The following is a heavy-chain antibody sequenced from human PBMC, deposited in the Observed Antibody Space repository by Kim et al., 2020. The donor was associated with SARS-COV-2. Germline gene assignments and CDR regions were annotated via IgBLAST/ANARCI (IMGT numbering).Heavy chain of an antibody. Sequence: SVKVSCKASGFTFTSSAVQWVRQARGQRLEWIGWIVVGSGNTNYAQKFQERVTITRDMSTSTAYMELSSLRSEDTAVYYCAADEGQYGWGSLGGYWGQGTLVTVSS. V-gene: IGHV1-58*01. D-gene: IGHD3-16*01. CDR3: AADEGQYGWGSLGGY. CDR1: GFTFTSSA. J-gene: IGHJ4*02. CDR2: IVVGSGNT.